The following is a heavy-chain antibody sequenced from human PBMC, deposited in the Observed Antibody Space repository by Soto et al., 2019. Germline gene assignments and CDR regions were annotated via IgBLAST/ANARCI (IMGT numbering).Heavy chain of an antibody. CDR3: AKGGHIDF. CDR2: IKADGSET. D-gene: IGHD3-16*01. CDR1: GFSFSTYW. V-gene: IGHV3-7*03. J-gene: IGHJ4*02. Sequence: EVQLVESGGGLVQPGGSLRLSCAASGFSFSTYWMSWVRQVPGTGLEWVANIKADGSETSYVDSVRGRFTISRDNAKTSLYLQMNSLSAEDPAVDYCAKGGHIDFCGQGTLVTVSS.